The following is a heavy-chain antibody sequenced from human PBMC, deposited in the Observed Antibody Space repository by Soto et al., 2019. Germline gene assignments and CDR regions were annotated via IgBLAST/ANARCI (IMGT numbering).Heavy chain of an antibody. CDR2: INHSGST. V-gene: IGHV4-34*01. CDR3: ARGRYYGSGSYSF. D-gene: IGHD3-10*01. J-gene: IGHJ4*02. Sequence: QVQLQQWGAGLLKPSETLSLTCAVYGGSFSGYYWSWIRQPPGKGLEWIGEINHSGSTNYNPSLKNRVTISVDTSKNQFSLKLSSVTAADTAVYYCARGRYYGSGSYSFWGQGTLVTVSS. CDR1: GGSFSGYY.